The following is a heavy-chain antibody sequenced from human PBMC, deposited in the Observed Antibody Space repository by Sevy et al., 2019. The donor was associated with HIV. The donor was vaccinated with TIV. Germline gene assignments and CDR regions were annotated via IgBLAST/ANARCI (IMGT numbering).Heavy chain of an antibody. Sequence: ASVKVSCKASGYTFSSYGISWVRQVPGQGIEWMGWIVTYNGSIKYSQKVQDRVTMTTDTSTSTAYMELRSLTSDDTAVYFCARISTLRGKFNWFDPSGQGTMVTVSS. J-gene: IGHJ5*02. CDR3: ARISTLRGKFNWFDP. CDR1: GYTFSSYG. D-gene: IGHD3-10*01. V-gene: IGHV1-18*01. CDR2: IVTYNGSI.